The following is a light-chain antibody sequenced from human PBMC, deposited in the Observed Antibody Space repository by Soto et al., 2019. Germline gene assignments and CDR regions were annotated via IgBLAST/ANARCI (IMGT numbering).Light chain of an antibody. CDR1: SSDVGGYNY. CDR2: NVS. Sequence: QSVLTQPASVSGSPGQSITISCTGTSSDVGGYNYVSWYQQNPGKAPKLMIYNVSNRPSGVSNRFSGSKSGNTASLPISGLQAEDEADYYCSSYTSSNTVLFGGGTKLTVL. J-gene: IGLJ2*01. V-gene: IGLV2-14*01. CDR3: SSYTSSNTVL.